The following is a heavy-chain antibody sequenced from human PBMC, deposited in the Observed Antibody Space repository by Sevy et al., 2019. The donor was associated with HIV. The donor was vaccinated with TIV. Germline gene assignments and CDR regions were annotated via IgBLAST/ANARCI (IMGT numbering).Heavy chain of an antibody. J-gene: IGHJ4*02. CDR2: ISYDGSNK. Sequence: GGSLRLSCAASGFTFSSYGMHWVRQAPGKGLEWVAVISYDGSNKYYADSVKGRFTISRDNSKKTLYLQMNSLRAEDTAVYYCAKDLSYYGSGSFFDYWGQGTLVTVSS. D-gene: IGHD3-10*01. CDR3: AKDLSYYGSGSFFDY. CDR1: GFTFSSYG. V-gene: IGHV3-30*18.